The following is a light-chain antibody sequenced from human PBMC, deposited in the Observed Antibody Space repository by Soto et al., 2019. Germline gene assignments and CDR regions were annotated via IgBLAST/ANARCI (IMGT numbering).Light chain of an antibody. CDR2: DAS. Sequence: EIVLTQSPATLSLSPGDRATLSCRASQSVGSYLGWYQQRPGQAPRLLIYDASYRATGIPARFSGSRFGTGFTPTISSLEPDDFAVDSCTQRSDRRITFGRGTKVHIK. V-gene: IGKV3-11*01. CDR3: TQRSDRRIT. J-gene: IGKJ4*01. CDR1: QSVGSY.